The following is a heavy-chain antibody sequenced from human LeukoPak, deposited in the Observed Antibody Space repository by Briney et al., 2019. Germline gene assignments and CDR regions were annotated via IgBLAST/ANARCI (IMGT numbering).Heavy chain of an antibody. CDR2: INQDGSEK. CDR3: ARDKSYGDSEDY. Sequence: GGSLRLSCAASGFMFNIYWMSWVRQAPGKGLEWVADINQDGSEKYYVDSVKGRFTISRDNAKNSLYLQMNSLRAEDTAVYYCARDKSYGDSEDYWGQGTLVTVSS. CDR1: GFMFNIYW. D-gene: IGHD4-17*01. V-gene: IGHV3-7*05. J-gene: IGHJ4*02.